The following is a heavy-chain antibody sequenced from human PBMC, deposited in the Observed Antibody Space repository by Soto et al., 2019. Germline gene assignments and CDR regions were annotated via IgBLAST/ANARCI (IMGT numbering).Heavy chain of an antibody. D-gene: IGHD3-10*01. Sequence: PGESLKISCKASGYSFTHYWIAWVRQMPGKGLEWMAIIYPGDSDTRYNPYFQSQVSISADKSINTAYLQWSSLKASDTAMYYCVSGSFSDYFYYMDVWGQGTTVTV. CDR3: VSGSFSDYFYYMDV. CDR2: IYPGDSDT. CDR1: GYSFTHYW. J-gene: IGHJ6*02. V-gene: IGHV5-51*01.